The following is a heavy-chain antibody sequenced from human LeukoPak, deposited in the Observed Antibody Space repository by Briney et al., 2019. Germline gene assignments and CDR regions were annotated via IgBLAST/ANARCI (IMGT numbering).Heavy chain of an antibody. V-gene: IGHV1-46*01. Sequence: SSVKVSCKASGYTFTSYGISWVRQAPAQGLEWMGIINPSSGATNYAQKFQGRVTMTRDTSTSTVYMELSSQRSEDTAVYYCARATNFYYYYGMDVWGQGTTVTVSS. J-gene: IGHJ6*02. CDR2: INPSSGAT. CDR3: ARATNFYYYYGMDV. CDR1: GYTFTSYG. D-gene: IGHD1-26*01.